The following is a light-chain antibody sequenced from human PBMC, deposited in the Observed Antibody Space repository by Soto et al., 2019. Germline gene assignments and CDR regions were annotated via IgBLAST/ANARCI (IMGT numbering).Light chain of an antibody. CDR2: EVN. Sequence: SVVTQPPPPSGAPGQAVTISCTGTSSDVGGYDYVSWYQQHPGKAPELIIYEVNKRPSGVPDRFSGSKSGNTASLTVSGLQAEDEADYYCNSYSGSNNFVVFGTGTKVTVL. J-gene: IGLJ1*01. CDR3: NSYSGSNNFVV. CDR1: SSDVGGYDY. V-gene: IGLV2-8*01.